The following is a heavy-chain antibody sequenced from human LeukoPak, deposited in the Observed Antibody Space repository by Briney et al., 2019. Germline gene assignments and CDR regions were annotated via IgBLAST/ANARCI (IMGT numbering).Heavy chain of an antibody. CDR3: ARLKGWNYEGVTGYFDY. D-gene: IGHD1-7*01. CDR1: GYSFTSYW. CDR2: IYPGYSDT. Sequence: GESLKISCKGSGYSFTSYWIGLVRQMPGKGLEWIGIIYPGYSDTRYSPSFQGQVTLPADKSIRTAYLQWSSLKASDTAMYYCARLKGWNYEGVTGYFDYWGQGTLVTVSS. J-gene: IGHJ4*02. V-gene: IGHV5-51*01.